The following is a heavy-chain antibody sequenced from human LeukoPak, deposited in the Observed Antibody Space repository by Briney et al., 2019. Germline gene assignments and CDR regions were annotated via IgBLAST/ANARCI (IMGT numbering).Heavy chain of an antibody. CDR1: GFTFNTYA. J-gene: IGHJ4*02. CDR3: APGKFDY. CDR2: IDHTGGTT. V-gene: IGHV3-64D*06. Sequence: GGSLRPSCSASGFTFNTYAMHWVRQAPGKGLEYVSAIDHTGGTTYYAGSVKGRFTISRDNSKNTLYLQMSSLRTEDTAVYYCAPGKFDYWGQGTLVTVSS.